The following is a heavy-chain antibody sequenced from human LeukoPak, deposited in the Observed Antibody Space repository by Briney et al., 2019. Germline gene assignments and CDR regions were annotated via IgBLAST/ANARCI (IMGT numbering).Heavy chain of an antibody. Sequence: GGSLRLSCAASGFTFSSYAMIWVRQPPGKGLEWVSAISGSGGSTYYADSVKGRFTISRDNSKNTLYLQMNSLRAEDTAVYYCAKALTGCSGGSCYSWYFDLWGRGTLVTVSS. CDR3: AKALTGCSGGSCYSWYFDL. V-gene: IGHV3-23*01. CDR2: ISGSGGST. J-gene: IGHJ2*01. D-gene: IGHD2-15*01. CDR1: GFTFSSYA.